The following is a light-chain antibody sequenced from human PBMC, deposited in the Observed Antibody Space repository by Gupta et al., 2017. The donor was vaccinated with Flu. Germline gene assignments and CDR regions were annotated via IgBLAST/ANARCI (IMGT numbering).Light chain of an antibody. CDR2: DVT. J-gene: IGLJ2*01. Sequence: QSVLTQPRSVSGSPGQSVTISCTGTSSDVGGYNYVSWYQQHPGKAPKLMIYDVTKRPSGVPDTFSGSKSGNTASLTISGLQAEDEADYYCCSYAGRSPVVFGGGTKLTVL. V-gene: IGLV2-11*01. CDR1: SSDVGGYNY. CDR3: CSYAGRSPVV.